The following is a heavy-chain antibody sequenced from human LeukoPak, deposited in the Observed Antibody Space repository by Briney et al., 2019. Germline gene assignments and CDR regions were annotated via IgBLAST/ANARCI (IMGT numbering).Heavy chain of an antibody. CDR3: AKEVANYGSGSYLPY. D-gene: IGHD3-10*01. V-gene: IGHV3-33*06. CDR1: GFTFSRYG. CDR2: IWNDGSNK. Sequence: GGSLTLSCAASGFTFSRYGMHWVRQAPGKGLEWVAVIWNDGSNKFYEDSVKGRFTISRDNSKNTLYLQMNSLRAEDTAVYYCAKEVANYGSGSYLPYWGQGTLVTVSS. J-gene: IGHJ4*02.